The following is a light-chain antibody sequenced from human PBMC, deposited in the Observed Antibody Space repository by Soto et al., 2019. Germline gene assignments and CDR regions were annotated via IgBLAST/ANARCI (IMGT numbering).Light chain of an antibody. V-gene: IGKV4-1*01. CDR1: QSSLYSSNNKNY. J-gene: IGKJ4*01. CDR2: WAC. CDR3: QKYYSASLT. Sequence: IVMTQPPDSLAVSLGERGTINCNTSQSSLYSSNNKNYLVRYQQTPGQPPQVLIYWACSRASWVPQRFSGSGSGTEFTPPISSLQAEDEAVYYCQKYYSASLTFGGGTKVDIK.